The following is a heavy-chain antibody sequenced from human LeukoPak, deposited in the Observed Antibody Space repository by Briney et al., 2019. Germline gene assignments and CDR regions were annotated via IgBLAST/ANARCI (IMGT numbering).Heavy chain of an antibody. CDR1: GFTFGGYA. CDR3: TRVESEYYGSGSTGGYYFDY. V-gene: IGHV3-49*03. Sequence: GGSLRLSCTASGFTFGGYAMSWFRQAPGKGLEWVGFIRSKAYGGTTEYAASVKGRFTFSKDDSKSIAYLQMNSLKTEDTAVYYCTRVESEYYGSGSTGGYYFDYWGQGTLVTVSS. CDR2: IRSKAYGGTT. J-gene: IGHJ4*02. D-gene: IGHD3-10*01.